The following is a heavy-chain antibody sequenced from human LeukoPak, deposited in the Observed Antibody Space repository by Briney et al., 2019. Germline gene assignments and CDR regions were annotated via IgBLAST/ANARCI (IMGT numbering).Heavy chain of an antibody. CDR1: GGFISGYY. Sequence: SETLSLTCVVSGGFISGYYWGWIRQPPGRGLEWIGYVYYSGSTNYNPSFKSRITISVDTSRNQFSLQLSSVTAADTAVYYCARIHRYCSGGACYVLDNWGQGTLVTVSS. CDR2: VYYSGST. J-gene: IGHJ4*02. CDR3: ARIHRYCSGGACYVLDN. D-gene: IGHD2-15*01. V-gene: IGHV4-59*01.